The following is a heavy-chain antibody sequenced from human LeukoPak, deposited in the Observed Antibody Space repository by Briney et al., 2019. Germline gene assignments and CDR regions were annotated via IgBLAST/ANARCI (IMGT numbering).Heavy chain of an antibody. CDR1: GGSISSYY. D-gene: IGHD5-12*01. CDR3: ARLWLGNWFDP. V-gene: IGHV4-59*12. J-gene: IGHJ5*02. Sequence: SETLSLTYTVSGGSISSYYWSWIRQPPGKGLEWIGYIYYSGSTNYNPSLKSRVTISVDTSKNQFSLKLSSVTAADTAVYYCARLWLGNWFDPWGQGTLVTVSS. CDR2: IYYSGST.